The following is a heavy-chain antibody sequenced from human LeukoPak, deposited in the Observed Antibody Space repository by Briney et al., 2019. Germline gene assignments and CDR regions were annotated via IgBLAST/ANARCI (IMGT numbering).Heavy chain of an antibody. V-gene: IGHV1-18*01. J-gene: IGHJ4*02. D-gene: IGHD2-21*02. CDR3: ARDPSPYCGGDCAIDY. Sequence: GASVKVSCKASGYTFTSYGISWVRQAPGQGLEWMGWISAYNGNTNYAQKLQGRVTMTTDTSTSTAYMELRSLRSDDTAVYYCARDPSPYCGGDCAIDYWGQGTLVTVSS. CDR2: ISAYNGNT. CDR1: GYTFTSYG.